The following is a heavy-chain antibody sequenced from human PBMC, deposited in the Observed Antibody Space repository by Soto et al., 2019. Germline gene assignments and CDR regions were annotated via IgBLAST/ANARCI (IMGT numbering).Heavy chain of an antibody. D-gene: IGHD3-10*01. J-gene: IGHJ4*02. CDR3: ARIYGFGELFVFDY. CDR1: GFSFNNPRVG. V-gene: IGHV2-26*01. CDR2: IFSNDEK. Sequence: QVTLKESGPVLVNPTETLTLTCTVSGFSFNNPRVGVSWIRQPPGKALEWLAHIFSNDEKSYSTSLKSGLTISKDTSKSQVVLTMTNMDPVDTATYYCARIYGFGELFVFDYWGQGTLVTVSS.